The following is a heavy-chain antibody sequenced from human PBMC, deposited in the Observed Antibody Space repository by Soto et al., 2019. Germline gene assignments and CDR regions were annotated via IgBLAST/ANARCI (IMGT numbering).Heavy chain of an antibody. CDR2: ISHSGST. CDR1: GGSINSGVHY. D-gene: IGHD2-2*01. J-gene: IGHJ6*02. CDR3: ARDLGREIVPAALSHAFDV. Sequence: SETLSLTCSVSGGSINSGVHYWSWIRQHPAKGLEWIGHISHSGSTYYSPSLKSRLNISRDTSKNQFSLELTSVTAADMAVYYCARDLGREIVPAALSHAFDVWGQGTTVTVSS. V-gene: IGHV4-31*03.